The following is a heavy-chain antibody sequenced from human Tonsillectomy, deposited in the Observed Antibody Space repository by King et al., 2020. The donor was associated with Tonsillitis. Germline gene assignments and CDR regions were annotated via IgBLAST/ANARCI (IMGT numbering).Heavy chain of an antibody. Sequence: QLQESGPGLVKPSETLSLTCSVSGGSISSYFWHWIRQPPGKRLEWIGYIDYRGSTNYHPSLKSRLTISVDTSSNQFALQLSSATAADTAVYYGARGVAAAVKFWGQGTLVTVSS. CDR1: GGSISSYF. V-gene: IGHV4-59*01. D-gene: IGHD6-13*01. J-gene: IGHJ4*02. CDR2: IDYRGST. CDR3: ARGVAAAVKF.